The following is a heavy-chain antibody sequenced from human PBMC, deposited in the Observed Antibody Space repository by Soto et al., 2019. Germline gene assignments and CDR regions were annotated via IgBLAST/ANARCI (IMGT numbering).Heavy chain of an antibody. CDR3: ARGGYFDSSGYLGY. Sequence: QVQLVQSVAEVKKPGASVRVSCKASGYTFTSYGMNWVRQAPGRRLEWRGWINPCNGKTKYSQKVQGRLIITRDTSASTAYMQLSSLTSEDTAIYYCARGGYFDSSGYLGYWGQGTLVTVSS. CDR2: INPCNGKT. J-gene: IGHJ4*02. D-gene: IGHD3-22*01. V-gene: IGHV1-3*01. CDR1: GYTFTSYG.